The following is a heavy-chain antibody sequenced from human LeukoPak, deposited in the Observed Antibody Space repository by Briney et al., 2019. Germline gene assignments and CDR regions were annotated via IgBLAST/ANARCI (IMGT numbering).Heavy chain of an antibody. J-gene: IGHJ3*02. Sequence: SGGSLRLSCAASGFSFSSYGMHWVRQAPGKGLEWVAVISYDGSNKYYAGSVKGRFTISRDNSKNTLYLQMNSLRAEDTAVYYCARASVLRYFDWSAPDAFDIWGQGTMVTVSS. CDR3: ARASVLRYFDWSAPDAFDI. D-gene: IGHD3-9*01. V-gene: IGHV3-30*19. CDR2: ISYDGSNK. CDR1: GFSFSSYG.